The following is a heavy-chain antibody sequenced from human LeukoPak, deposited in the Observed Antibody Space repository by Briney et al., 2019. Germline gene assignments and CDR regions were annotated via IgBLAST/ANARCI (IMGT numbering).Heavy chain of an antibody. CDR2: ISYSGST. Sequence: KTSETLSLTCTVSGGSIISSGHYWDWIRQPAGKGLEWIGSISYSGSTYYNPSLKSRVTISRDTSENQFSPKLSSVTAADTAVYYCARRRQLAIDYWGQETLVTVAS. CDR3: ARRRQLAIDY. D-gene: IGHD6-6*01. V-gene: IGHV4-39*01. CDR1: GGSIISSGHY. J-gene: IGHJ4*02.